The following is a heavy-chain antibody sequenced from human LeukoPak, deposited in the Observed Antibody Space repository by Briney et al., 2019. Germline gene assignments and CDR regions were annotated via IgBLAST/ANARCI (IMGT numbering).Heavy chain of an antibody. CDR2: TKQDGSEK. Sequence: GRSLSLSCAVSRYTFSSIWMRCDSQPQRKGLEWVANTKQDGSEKMYVDFGKGSSTISRHNAKNSPYMQMNCLMAQHPPVYYCARLAGYYYYYMDVWGKGTTVTVSS. CDR3: ARLAGYYYYYMDV. V-gene: IGHV3-7*01. CDR1: RYTFSSIW. D-gene: IGHD6-19*01. J-gene: IGHJ6*03.